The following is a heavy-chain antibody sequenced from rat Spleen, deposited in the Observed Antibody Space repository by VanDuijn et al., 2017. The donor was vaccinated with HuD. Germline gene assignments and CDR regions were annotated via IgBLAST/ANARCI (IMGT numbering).Heavy chain of an antibody. CDR3: TTVPVNGYFDF. CDR1: GFTFSDYY. J-gene: IGHJ1*01. CDR2: ISSDGRRN. Sequence: EVQLVESGGGLVQPGRSLKLSCAASGFTFSDYYMAWVRQAPTKGLEWVATISSDGRRNYYRDSVKGRFTISKDNAKSTLYLQMDSLRSEDTATYYCTTVPVNGYFDFWGPGTMVTVSS. V-gene: IGHV5-20*01. D-gene: IGHD1-11*01.